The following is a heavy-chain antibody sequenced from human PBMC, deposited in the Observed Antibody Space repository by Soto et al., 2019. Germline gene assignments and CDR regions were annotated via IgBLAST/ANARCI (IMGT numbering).Heavy chain of an antibody. CDR1: GGTFSGYT. CDR2: IIPIFDTA. V-gene: IGHV1-69*13. CDR3: ARNGTLTGYSYGMDV. Sequence: SVKVSCKASGGTFSGYTINWVRQSALQRLEWMGGIIPIFDTANYAEKFQGRVTITADESTSTSFMEVSSLRSEDTAVYYCARNGTLTGYSYGMDVWGQGTMVTVSS. D-gene: IGHD1-1*01. J-gene: IGHJ6*02.